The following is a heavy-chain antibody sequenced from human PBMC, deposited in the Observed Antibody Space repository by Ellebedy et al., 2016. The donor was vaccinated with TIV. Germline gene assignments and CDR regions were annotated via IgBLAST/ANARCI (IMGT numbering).Heavy chain of an antibody. V-gene: IGHV3-74*01. CDR1: GFTFSSYW. Sequence: GESLKISCAASGFTFSSYWMHWVRQVPGKGLVWVSFIKTDGSSTSYADSVKGRFTISRDNAKNTLYLQMNSLRAEDTAVYYCATDRGYFTFDYWGQGSLITVSS. CDR2: IKTDGSST. D-gene: IGHD3-9*01. J-gene: IGHJ4*02. CDR3: ATDRGYFTFDY.